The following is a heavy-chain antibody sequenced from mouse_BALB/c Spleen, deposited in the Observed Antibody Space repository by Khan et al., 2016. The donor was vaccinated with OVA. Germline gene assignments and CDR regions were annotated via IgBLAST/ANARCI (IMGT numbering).Heavy chain of an antibody. CDR1: GFTFSTYA. CDR2: INSDGYYT. V-gene: IGHV5-6*01. J-gene: IGHJ3*01. Sequence: EVQGVESGGDLVKPGGSLRLSCAASGFTFSTYAMSWVRQPPDKRLEWVATINSDGYYTYYPDTVKGRFTISRNNAENTLYMQMSSLMSEDTAIYYCASHLTGSFAYWGQGTLVTVSA. CDR3: ASHLTGSFAY. D-gene: IGHD4-1*01.